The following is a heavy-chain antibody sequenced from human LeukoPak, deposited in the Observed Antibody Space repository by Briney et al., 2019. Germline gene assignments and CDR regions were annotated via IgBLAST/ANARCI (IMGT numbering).Heavy chain of an antibody. V-gene: IGHV3-23*01. D-gene: IGHD3-10*01. J-gene: IGHJ4*02. CDR3: AKVRGSGSYYRRGYFDY. CDR1: GFTFSSYA. CDR2: ISGSCDST. Sequence: GGSLRLFCAASGFTFSSYAMIWVRQARGKGLEYVSAISGSCDSTYYADSVKGRFTISRDNSKNTLYMKMNSLRAEDTAVYYCAKVRGSGSYYRRGYFDYWGQGTLVTVSS.